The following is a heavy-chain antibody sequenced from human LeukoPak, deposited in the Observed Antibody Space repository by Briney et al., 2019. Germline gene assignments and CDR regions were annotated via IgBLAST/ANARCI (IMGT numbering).Heavy chain of an antibody. V-gene: IGHV3-48*04. Sequence: GGSLRLSSAASGFTFSSYSMNWVRQAPGKGLEWVSYISSSSSTIYYADSVKGRFTISRDNAKNSLYLQMNSLRAEDTAVYYCARVSYYYYYMDVWGKGTTVTVSS. CDR3: ARVSYYYYYMDV. CDR2: ISSSSSTI. CDR1: GFTFSSYS. J-gene: IGHJ6*03.